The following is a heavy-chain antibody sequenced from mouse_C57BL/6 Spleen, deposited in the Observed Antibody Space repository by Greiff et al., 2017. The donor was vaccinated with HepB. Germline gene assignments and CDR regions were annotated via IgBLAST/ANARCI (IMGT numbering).Heavy chain of an antibody. CDR1: GYTFTDYY. CDR2: INPNNGGT. CDR3: ARVYRNYVKFAY. Sequence: EVQLQQSGPELVKPGASVKISCKASGYTFTDYYMNWVKQSHGKSLEWIGDINPNNGGTSYNQKFKGKATLTVDKSSSTAYMELRSLTSEDSAVYYCARVYRNYVKFAYWGQGTLVTVSA. V-gene: IGHV1-26*01. D-gene: IGHD2-5*01. J-gene: IGHJ3*01.